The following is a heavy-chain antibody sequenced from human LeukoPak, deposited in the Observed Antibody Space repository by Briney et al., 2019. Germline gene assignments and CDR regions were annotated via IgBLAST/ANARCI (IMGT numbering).Heavy chain of an antibody. CDR1: VYTFTSYG. D-gene: IGHD5-12*01. J-gene: IGHJ4*02. CDR3: ARVIVATSWYFDY. V-gene: IGHV1-18*01. CDR2: ISAYNGNT. Sequence: GASVKVSCTASVYTFTSYGISWVRQAPGHGLEWMGWISAYNGNTNYAHKLQGRVTMTTDTSTSTAYMELRSLRSDDTAVYYCARVIVATSWYFDYWGQGTLVTVSS.